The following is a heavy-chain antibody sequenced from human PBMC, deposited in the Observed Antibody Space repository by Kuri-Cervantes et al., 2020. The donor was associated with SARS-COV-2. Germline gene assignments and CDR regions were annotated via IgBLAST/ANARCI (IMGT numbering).Heavy chain of an antibody. CDR1: GGSISSSSYY. CDR2: IYYSGST. CDR3: ARRACSSTSCYRALRAFDI. Sequence: SETLSLTCTVSGGSISSSSYYWGWIRQPPGKGLEWIGSIYYSGSTYYNPSLKSRVTISADTSKNQFSLKLSSVTAADTAVYYCARRACSSTSCYRALRAFDIWGQGTMVTVSS. V-gene: IGHV4-39*01. D-gene: IGHD2-2*01. J-gene: IGHJ3*02.